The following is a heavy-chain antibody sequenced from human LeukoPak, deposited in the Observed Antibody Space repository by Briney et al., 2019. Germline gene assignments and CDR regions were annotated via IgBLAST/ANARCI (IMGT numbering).Heavy chain of an antibody. V-gene: IGHV3-23*01. CDR3: AKDVYGSSSSSWYRMNHYGMDV. D-gene: IGHD6-13*01. Sequence: PSETLSLTCTVSGASISSYYWSWIRQPPGKGLEWVSVISGSGGSTYYADSVKGRFTISRDNSKNTLYLQMNSLRAEDTAVYYCAKDVYGSSSSSWYRMNHYGMDVWGQGTTVTVSS. CDR2: ISGSGGST. J-gene: IGHJ6*02. CDR1: GASISSYY.